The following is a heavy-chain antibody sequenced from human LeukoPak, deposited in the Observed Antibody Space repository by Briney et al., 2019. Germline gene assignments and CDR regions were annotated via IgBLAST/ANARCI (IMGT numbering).Heavy chain of an antibody. V-gene: IGHV3-23*01. Sequence: GGSLRLSCAASGFTFSSYAMNWVRQAPGKGLEWVSAITGSGDGTYYADSVKGRFTISRDNSKNTLYLQMNSLRAEDTAVYYCAKARYQRYYYGKDVWGQGTTVTVSS. CDR2: ITGSGDGT. D-gene: IGHD3-9*01. CDR3: AKARYQRYYYGKDV. J-gene: IGHJ6*02. CDR1: GFTFSSYA.